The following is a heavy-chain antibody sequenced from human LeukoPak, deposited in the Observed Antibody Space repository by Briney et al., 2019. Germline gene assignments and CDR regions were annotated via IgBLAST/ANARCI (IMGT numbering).Heavy chain of an antibody. D-gene: IGHD6-19*01. CDR2: IRYDGSNK. CDR3: AKRDTSGWPPVGLGY. J-gene: IGHJ4*02. V-gene: IGHV3-30*02. CDR1: GFTFSSYG. Sequence: GGSLRLSCAASGFTFSSYGMHWVRQAPGKGLEWVAFIRYDGSNKYYADSVKGRFTISRDNSKNTLYLQMNSLRAEDTAVYYCAKRDTSGWPPVGLGYWGQGTLVTVSS.